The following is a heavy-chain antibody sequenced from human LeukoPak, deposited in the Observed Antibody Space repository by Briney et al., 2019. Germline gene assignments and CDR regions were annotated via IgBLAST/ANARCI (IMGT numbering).Heavy chain of an antibody. D-gene: IGHD3-3*01. CDR2: IYYSGSS. Sequence: SETLSLTCTVSGDSIRRSSYYWGWIRQPPGKGLEWIGSIYYSGSSYYNPSLKSRVTISVDTSKNQFSLKLSSVTAADTAVYYCASTSTYYDFWSGQPYYFDYWGQGTLVTVSS. CDR3: ASTSTYYDFWSGQPYYFDY. J-gene: IGHJ4*02. V-gene: IGHV4-39*01. CDR1: GDSIRRSSYY.